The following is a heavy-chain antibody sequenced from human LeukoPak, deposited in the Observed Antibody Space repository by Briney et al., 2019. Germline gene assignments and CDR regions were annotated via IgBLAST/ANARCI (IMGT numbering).Heavy chain of an antibody. D-gene: IGHD2-2*01. Sequence: GESLKISCKGSGYSVTSYWISWVRQMPGKGLEWMGRIDPSDSYTNYSPSFQGHVTISADKSISTAYLQWSSLKAPDTAMYYCASQYCSSTSCYAVNWFDPWGQGTLVTVSS. V-gene: IGHV5-10-1*01. CDR3: ASQYCSSTSCYAVNWFDP. CDR2: IDPSDSYT. CDR1: GYSVTSYW. J-gene: IGHJ5*02.